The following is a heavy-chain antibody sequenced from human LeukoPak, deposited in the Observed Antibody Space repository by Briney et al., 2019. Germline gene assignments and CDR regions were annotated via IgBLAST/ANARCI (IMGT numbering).Heavy chain of an antibody. V-gene: IGHV3-7*05. CDR3: ARAGYSRGWFAYY. CDR2: MDQEGSEK. Sequence: GGSLRLSCAASGFALSNYWMSWVRQAPGKGLEWVANMDQEGSEKYYVDSVKGRFTISRDNAKNSLYLQMNTLSAEDTAIYYCARAGYSRGWFAYYWGQGALVTASS. CDR1: GFALSNYW. D-gene: IGHD6-19*01. J-gene: IGHJ4*02.